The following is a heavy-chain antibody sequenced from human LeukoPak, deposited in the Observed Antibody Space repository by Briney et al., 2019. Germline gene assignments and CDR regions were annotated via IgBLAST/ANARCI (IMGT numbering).Heavy chain of an antibody. CDR1: GIPFSDYY. CDR2: ISASSSYT. J-gene: IGHJ4*02. V-gene: IGHV3-11*05. Sequence: KPGGSLRLSCVVSGIPFSDYYMNWIRLAPGKGLEWISYISASSSYTDYADSVKGRFTISRDNAKNTLYLQMNSLRAEDTAVYYCAKVGVALAFDYWGQGTLVTVSS. CDR3: AKVGVALAFDY. D-gene: IGHD3-16*01.